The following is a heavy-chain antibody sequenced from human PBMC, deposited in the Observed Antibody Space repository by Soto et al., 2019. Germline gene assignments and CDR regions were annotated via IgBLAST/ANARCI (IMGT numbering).Heavy chain of an antibody. CDR3: ARRMRMAEDAASDYYAMDV. J-gene: IGHJ6*01. CDR1: GYTFTNYW. CDR2: IDPSDSYT. V-gene: IGHV5-10-1*01. D-gene: IGHD2-15*01. Sequence: PGDSLKISFQGSGYTFTNYWISWVRQMPGKGLGLMGRIDPSDSYTNYSPSFQGHVTISADKSVCTAYLQWSSLTASDTAMYYCARRMRMAEDAASDYYAMDVGGQGTTVTVSS.